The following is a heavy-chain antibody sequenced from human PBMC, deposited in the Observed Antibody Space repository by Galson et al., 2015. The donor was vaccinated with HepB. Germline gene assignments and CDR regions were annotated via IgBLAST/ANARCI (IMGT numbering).Heavy chain of an antibody. Sequence: SLRLSCAASGFTFSTYAMYWVRQAPGKGLEWVAVTSHDGSDKNYVDSVKGRFTISRDNSKNTLYLQMNGLRAEDTAVYYCVKDRANSWAFDYWGQGSLVTVSS. J-gene: IGHJ4*02. CDR1: GFTFSTYA. CDR2: TSHDGSDK. V-gene: IGHV3-30*18. CDR3: VKDRANSWAFDY. D-gene: IGHD6-13*01.